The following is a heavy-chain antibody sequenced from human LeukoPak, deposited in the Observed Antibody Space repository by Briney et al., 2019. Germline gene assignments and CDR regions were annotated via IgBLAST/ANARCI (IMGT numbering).Heavy chain of an antibody. Sequence: PGGSLRLSCAASGFSFSSHSMNWVRQAPGKGLEWVSYISSTGGTIYYADSVKGRFTISRDNAKNSLYLQMNSLRDEDTAVYYCARDGYGSGSHDYWGQGTLVTVSS. CDR2: ISSTGGTI. D-gene: IGHD3-10*01. V-gene: IGHV3-48*02. CDR1: GFSFSSHS. CDR3: ARDGYGSGSHDY. J-gene: IGHJ4*02.